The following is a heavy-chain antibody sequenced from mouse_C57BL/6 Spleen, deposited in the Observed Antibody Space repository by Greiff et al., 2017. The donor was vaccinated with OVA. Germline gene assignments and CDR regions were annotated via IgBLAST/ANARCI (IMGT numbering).Heavy chain of an antibody. J-gene: IGHJ3*01. CDR2: IHPNSGST. CDR3: ARLPSYYSNSFAY. Sequence: QVQLQQPGAELVKPGASVKLSCKASGYTFTSYWMHWVKQRPGQGLEWIGMIHPNSGSTNYNEKFKSKATLTVDKSSSTAYMQLSSLTSEDSAVYYCARLPSYYSNSFAYWGQGTLVTVSA. CDR1: GYTFTSYW. D-gene: IGHD2-5*01. V-gene: IGHV1-64*01.